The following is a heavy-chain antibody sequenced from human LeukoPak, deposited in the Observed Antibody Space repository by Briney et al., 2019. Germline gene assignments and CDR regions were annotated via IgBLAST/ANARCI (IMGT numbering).Heavy chain of an antibody. CDR2: ISSNGVNT. V-gene: IGHV3-64*01. CDR1: GFPFSTYA. J-gene: IGHJ4*02. Sequence: PGGSLRLSCAASGFPFSTYAMHWVRQAPGEGLEYVSAISSNGVNTYYGNSVKGRFTISRDNSRNTLYMQMNSLRVEDTAVYYCVKGIAAAGNYWGQGTLVTVSS. CDR3: VKGIAAAGNY. D-gene: IGHD6-13*01.